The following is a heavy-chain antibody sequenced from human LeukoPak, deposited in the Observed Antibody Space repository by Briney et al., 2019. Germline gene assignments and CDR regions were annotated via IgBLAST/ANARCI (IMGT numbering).Heavy chain of an antibody. Sequence: GGSLRLSCAVSGFTVSSNYMSWVRQAPGKGLEWVSVIYSGGTTYYADSVKGRFTISRDNSKNTVYLQMNSLRAEDTAVYYCARAPNRAYYMDVWGKGTTVTVYS. V-gene: IGHV3-53*01. CDR2: IYSGGTT. CDR3: ARAPNRAYYMDV. D-gene: IGHD7-27*01. CDR1: GFTVSSNY. J-gene: IGHJ6*03.